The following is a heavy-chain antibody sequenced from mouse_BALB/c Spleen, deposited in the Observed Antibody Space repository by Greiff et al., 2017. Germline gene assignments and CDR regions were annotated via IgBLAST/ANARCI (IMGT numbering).Heavy chain of an antibody. J-gene: IGHJ1*01. CDR1: GYSITSDYA. V-gene: IGHV3-2*02. D-gene: IGHD1-1*01. CDR3: ATVVGGDWYFDV. CDR2: ISYSGST. Sequence: EVKLMESGPGLVKPSQSLSLTCTVTGYSITSDYAWNWIRQFPGNKLEWMGYISYSGSTSYNPSLKSRISITRDTSKNQFFLQLNSVTTEDTATYYCATVVGGDWYFDVWGAGTTVTVSS.